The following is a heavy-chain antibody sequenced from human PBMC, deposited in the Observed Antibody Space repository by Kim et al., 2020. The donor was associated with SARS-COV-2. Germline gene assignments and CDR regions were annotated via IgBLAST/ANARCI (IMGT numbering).Heavy chain of an antibody. CDR2: IDPSDSYT. Sequence: GESLKISCKGSGYSFTSYWISWVRQMPGKGLEWMGRIDPSDSYTNYSPSFQGHVTISADKSISTAYLQWSSLKASDTAMYYCARHPPRLSGSYGRLGAFDIWGQGTMVTVSS. V-gene: IGHV5-10-1*01. CDR1: GYSFTSYW. CDR3: ARHPPRLSGSYGRLGAFDI. J-gene: IGHJ3*02. D-gene: IGHD1-26*01.